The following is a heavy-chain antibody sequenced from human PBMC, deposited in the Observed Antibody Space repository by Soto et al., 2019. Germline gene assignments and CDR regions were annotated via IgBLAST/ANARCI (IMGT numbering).Heavy chain of an antibody. CDR2: IRDSGDST. V-gene: IGHV3-23*01. D-gene: IGHD2-15*01. CDR1: GFIFGNYM. Sequence: EVQVLESGGGLVQPGESLRLSCAASGFIFGNYMMTWVRQAPGKGLEWVSTIRDSGDSTYYADSVKGRFTISRDNFKNTLYLQMDSLGADDTAVYYCAPHVHCSGGNCYYDAFDIRGQGTRVTVSS. J-gene: IGHJ3*02. CDR3: APHVHCSGGNCYYDAFDI.